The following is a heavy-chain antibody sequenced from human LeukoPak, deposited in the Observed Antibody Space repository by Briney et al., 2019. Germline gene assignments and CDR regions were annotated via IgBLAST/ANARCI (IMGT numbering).Heavy chain of an antibody. J-gene: IGHJ4*02. CDR2: LSGSGANT. Sequence: GGSLRLSCETSGFTFTSYAMNWVRQAPGKGLEWVSGLSGSGANTDYADSVKGRFTISSDNSKSTVYMQMNSLRAEDTALYYCAKGFSDSTLSDFEYWGQGTLVTVSS. V-gene: IGHV3-23*01. CDR3: AKGFSDSTLSDFEY. D-gene: IGHD2-2*01. CDR1: GFTFTSYA.